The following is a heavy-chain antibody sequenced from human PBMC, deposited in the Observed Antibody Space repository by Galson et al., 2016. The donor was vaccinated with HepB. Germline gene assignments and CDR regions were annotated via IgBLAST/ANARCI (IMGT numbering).Heavy chain of an antibody. J-gene: IGHJ1*01. CDR2: IKYDGSDT. V-gene: IGHV3-7*03. CDR1: GFDFRRYW. Sequence: SLRLSCAASGFDFRRYWMSWVRQPPGKGLQWVANIKYDGSDTFYLDSVKGRFTISRDNDKNSLYLQMDGLRAEDTAFYHCVVLAEYFQTWGQGTLVSVSS. CDR3: VVLAEYFQT.